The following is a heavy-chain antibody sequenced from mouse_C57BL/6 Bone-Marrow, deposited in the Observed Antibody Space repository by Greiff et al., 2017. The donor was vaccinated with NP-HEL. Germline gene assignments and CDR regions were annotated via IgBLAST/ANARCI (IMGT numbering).Heavy chain of an antibody. CDR2: ISYDGSN. Sequence: VQLKQSGPGLVKPSQSLSLTCSVTGYYITSGYYWNWIRQFPGNKLEWMGYISYDGSNNYNPSLKNRISITRDTSKNQFFLKLNSVTTEDTATYYCARGDYYGSSGDYWGQGTTLTVSS. V-gene: IGHV3-6*01. J-gene: IGHJ2*01. CDR1: GYYITSGYY. D-gene: IGHD1-1*01. CDR3: ARGDYYGSSGDY.